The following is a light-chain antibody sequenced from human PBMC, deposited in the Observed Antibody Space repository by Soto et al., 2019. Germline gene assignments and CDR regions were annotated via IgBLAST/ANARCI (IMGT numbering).Light chain of an antibody. CDR3: HHRSKWPYT. CDR1: QSVANY. V-gene: IGKV3-11*01. J-gene: IGKJ2*01. Sequence: DIVLTQSPATLSLSPGERATLSCRASQSVANYLLWFQQKPGQAPRLLIYDASNRASGIPARLSGSGSGTDFTLTISSLETEDFAVYFCHHRSKWPYTFGQGTKVDIK. CDR2: DAS.